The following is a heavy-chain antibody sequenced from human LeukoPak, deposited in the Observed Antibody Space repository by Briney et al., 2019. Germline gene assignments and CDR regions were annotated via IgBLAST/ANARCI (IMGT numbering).Heavy chain of an antibody. CDR3: VRVRYCSGGSCYSPYYYYYMDA. CDR2: IYYSGST. V-gene: IGHV4-31*03. J-gene: IGHJ6*03. Sequence: TLSLTCTVSGGSISSGGYYWSWIRQHPGKGLEWIGYIYYSGSTYYNPSLKSRVTISVDTSKNQFSLKLSSVTAADTAVYYCVRVRYCSGGSCYSPYYYYYMDAWGKGTTVTVSS. D-gene: IGHD2-15*01. CDR1: GGSISSGGYY.